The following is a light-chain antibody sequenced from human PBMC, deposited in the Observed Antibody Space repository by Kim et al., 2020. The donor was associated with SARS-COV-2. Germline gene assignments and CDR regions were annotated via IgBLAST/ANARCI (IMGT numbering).Light chain of an antibody. J-gene: IGLJ2*01. CDR2: EVS. CDR3: SSYAGSSVV. V-gene: IGLV2-8*01. CDR1: SSDVGGYNS. Sequence: PGQSVTISCTGTSSDVGGYNSVSWYQQYPGKAPKLMIHEVSKRPSGVPDRFSGYKSGNTASLTVSGLQAEDEADYYCSSYAGSSVVFGGGTQLTVL.